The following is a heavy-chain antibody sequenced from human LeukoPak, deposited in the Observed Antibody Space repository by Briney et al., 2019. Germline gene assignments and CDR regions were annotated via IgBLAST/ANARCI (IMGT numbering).Heavy chain of an antibody. Sequence: SETLSLTCAVYGGSFSGYYWSWIRQPPGKGLEWIGEINHSGSTNYNPSLKSRVTISVDTSKNQLSLKLSSVTAADTAVYYCARGLSTVTTGRWFDPWGQGTLVTVSS. J-gene: IGHJ5*02. CDR1: GGSFSGYY. CDR2: INHSGST. V-gene: IGHV4-34*01. D-gene: IGHD4-4*01. CDR3: ARGLSTVTTGRWFDP.